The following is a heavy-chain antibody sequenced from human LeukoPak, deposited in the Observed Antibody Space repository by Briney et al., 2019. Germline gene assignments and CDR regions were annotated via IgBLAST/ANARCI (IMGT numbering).Heavy chain of an antibody. V-gene: IGHV3-23*01. Sequence: GGSLRLSCAASGFTFSSYAMSWVRQAPGKGLEWVSAISGSGGSTYYADSVKGRYTISRDNSKNTLYLQMNSLRAEDTAVYYCAKDWGRWLQSTLPDYWGQGTLVTVSS. D-gene: IGHD5-24*01. J-gene: IGHJ4*02. CDR2: ISGSGGST. CDR3: AKDWGRWLQSTLPDY. CDR1: GFTFSSYA.